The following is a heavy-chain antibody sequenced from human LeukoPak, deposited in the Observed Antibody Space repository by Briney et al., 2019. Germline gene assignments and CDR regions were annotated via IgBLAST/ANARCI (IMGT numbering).Heavy chain of an antibody. D-gene: IGHD1-1*01. Sequence: PGGSLRLSCAASGFTFSNAWMSWVRQAPGKGLEWVGRIKSKTDGGTPDHAAPVKGRFTISRDDSKNTLFLQMSSLKTEDTAVYYCTADYGHGTWGQGTLVTVSS. V-gene: IGHV3-15*01. J-gene: IGHJ5*02. CDR3: TADYGHGT. CDR1: GFTFSNAW. CDR2: IKSKTDGGTP.